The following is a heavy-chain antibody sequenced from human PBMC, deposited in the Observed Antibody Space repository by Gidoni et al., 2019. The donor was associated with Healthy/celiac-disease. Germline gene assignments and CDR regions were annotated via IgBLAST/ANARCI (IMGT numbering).Heavy chain of an antibody. CDR1: GGPFSSYA. J-gene: IGHJ4*02. D-gene: IGHD3-22*01. V-gene: IGHV1-69*01. CDR2: NIPIFGTA. CDR3: ARGRGYYDSTQDY. Sequence: QVQLVPSGAAVAKPVSSVQVSCKASGGPFSSYAISWVRQAPGQGLEWMGGNIPIFGTANYAQKFQGRVTITADESTSTAYMELSSLRSEDTAVYYCARGRGYYDSTQDYWGQGTLVTVSS.